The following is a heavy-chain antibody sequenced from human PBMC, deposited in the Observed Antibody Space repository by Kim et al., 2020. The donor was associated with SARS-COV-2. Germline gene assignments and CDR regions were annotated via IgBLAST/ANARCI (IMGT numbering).Heavy chain of an antibody. J-gene: IGHJ4*02. V-gene: IGHV1-24*01. D-gene: IGHD1-26*01. CDR3: ATGDSGTMTSFDY. Sequence: YAQKFQGRVTMTEDTSTDTAYMELSSLRSEDTAVYYCATGDSGTMTSFDYWGQGTLVTVSS.